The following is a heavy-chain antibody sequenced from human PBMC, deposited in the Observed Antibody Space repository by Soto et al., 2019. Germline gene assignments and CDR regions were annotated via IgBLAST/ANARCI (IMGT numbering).Heavy chain of an antibody. V-gene: IGHV3-30*18. Sequence: GGSLRLSCAASGFTFSSYGMHWVRQAPGKGLEWVAVISYDGSNKYYADSVKGRFTISRDDSKNILYLQLNSLRVEDTAMYYCAKDYLGRNVMFEFWGQGSLVTVSS. CDR3: AKDYLGRNVMFEF. D-gene: IGHD3-16*01. CDR1: GFTFSSYG. CDR2: ISYDGSNK. J-gene: IGHJ4*02.